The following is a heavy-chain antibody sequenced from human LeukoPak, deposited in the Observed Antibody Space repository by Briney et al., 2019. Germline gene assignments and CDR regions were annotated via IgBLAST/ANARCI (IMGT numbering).Heavy chain of an antibody. CDR2: TSSSSSYI. CDR1: GFTFNSYS. D-gene: IGHD3-9*01. J-gene: IGHJ4*02. Sequence: GGSLRLSCTASGFTFNSYSMNWVRQAPGRGLEWVSSTSSSSSYIYYADSVKGRFTISRDNAKKSLYLQMNRLRAEDTAVYFCARADTSDILTGYSDYWGQGTLVTVSS. CDR3: ARADTSDILTGYSDY. V-gene: IGHV3-21*01.